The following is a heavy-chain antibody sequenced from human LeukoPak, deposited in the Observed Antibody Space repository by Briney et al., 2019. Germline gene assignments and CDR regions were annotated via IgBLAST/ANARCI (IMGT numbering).Heavy chain of an antibody. CDR3: ARDNPRVAGTNWYFDL. CDR2: ISSSGRTI. Sequence: PGGSLRLSCAASGFTFSSYEMNWVRQAPGKGLEWVSYISSSGRTIHCADSVKGRFTISRDNAKNSLYLQMNSLRAEDTAVYYCARDNPRVAGTNWYFDLWGHGTLVTVSS. V-gene: IGHV3-48*03. CDR1: GFTFSSYE. D-gene: IGHD6-19*01. J-gene: IGHJ2*01.